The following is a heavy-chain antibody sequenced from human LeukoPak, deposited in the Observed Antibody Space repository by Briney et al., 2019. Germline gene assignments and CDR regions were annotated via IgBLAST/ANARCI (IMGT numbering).Heavy chain of an antibody. CDR3: AREHSYDFWSGYYDGFLDY. CDR1: GFTFSDYY. V-gene: IGHV3-11*06. J-gene: IGHJ4*02. D-gene: IGHD3-3*01. Sequence: PGGSLRLSCAASGFTFSDYYMSWIRQAPGKGLEWVSYISSSSSYTNYADSVKGRFTISRDNAKNSLYLQINSLRAEDTAVYYCAREHSYDFWSGYYDGFLDYWGQGTLVTVSS. CDR2: ISSSSSYT.